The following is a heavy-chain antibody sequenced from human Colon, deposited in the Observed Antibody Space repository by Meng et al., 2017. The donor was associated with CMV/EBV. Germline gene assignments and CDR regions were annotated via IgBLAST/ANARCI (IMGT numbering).Heavy chain of an antibody. CDR2: IRYDGSEK. V-gene: IGHV3-30*02. CDR3: AKELFTGSGAAVGI. CDR1: GFTFSAYG. Sequence: GESLKISCAASGFTFSAYGIHWVRQTPAKGLEWVAFIRYDGSEKYYADSVRGRFRISRDNSENTVYLQMDSLRPEDTALYYCAKELFTGSGAAVGIWGQGTRVTVSS. J-gene: IGHJ3*02. D-gene: IGHD3-9*01.